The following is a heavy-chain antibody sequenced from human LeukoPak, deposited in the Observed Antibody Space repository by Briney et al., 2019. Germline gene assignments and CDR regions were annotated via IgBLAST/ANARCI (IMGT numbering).Heavy chain of an antibody. J-gene: IGHJ6*03. D-gene: IGHD2-15*01. Sequence: SETLSLTCAVYGGSFSGYYWSWIRQPPGKGLEWIGEINHSGSTNYNPSLKSRVTISVDTSKNQFSLKLSSVTAADTAGYYCARGGPRSVVVVAGYYYYMDVWGKGTTVTVSS. V-gene: IGHV4-34*01. CDR3: ARGGPRSVVVVAGYYYYMDV. CDR1: GGSFSGYY. CDR2: INHSGST.